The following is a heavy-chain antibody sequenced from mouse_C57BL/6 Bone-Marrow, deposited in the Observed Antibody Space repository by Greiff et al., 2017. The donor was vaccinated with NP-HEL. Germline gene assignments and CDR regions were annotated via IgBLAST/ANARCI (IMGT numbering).Heavy chain of an antibody. CDR1: GYTFTSYW. CDR2: IYPGSGST. CDR3: ARYGNYNAMDY. J-gene: IGHJ4*01. D-gene: IGHD2-10*02. Sequence: VQLQQPGAELVKPGASVKMSCKASGYTFTSYWITWVKQRPGQGLEWIGDIYPGSGSTNYNEKFKSKATLTVDPSSSTAYMQLSSLTSEDSAVYYCARYGNYNAMDYWGQGTSVTVSS. V-gene: IGHV1-55*01.